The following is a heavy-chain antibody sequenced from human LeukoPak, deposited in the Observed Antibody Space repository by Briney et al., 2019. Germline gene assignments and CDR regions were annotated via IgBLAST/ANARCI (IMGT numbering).Heavy chain of an antibody. CDR3: AKDIAQGYTFGTIEEDY. J-gene: IGHJ4*02. Sequence: GGSLRLFCAASGFTFSSYAMSWVRQAPGKGLEWVSAISGSGGTTYYADSVKGRFTISRDNSKNTLYLEMNRLRSDDTAIYYCAKDIAQGYTFGTIEEDYWGQGTLVTVAS. V-gene: IGHV3-23*01. CDR1: GFTFSSYA. D-gene: IGHD5-12*01. CDR2: ISGSGGTT.